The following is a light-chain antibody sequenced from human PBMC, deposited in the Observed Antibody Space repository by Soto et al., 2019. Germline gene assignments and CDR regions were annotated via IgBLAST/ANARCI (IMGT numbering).Light chain of an antibody. Sequence: QSALTQPASVSGSPGQSITISFTGTSSDVGGYNYVSWYQQHPGKAPKLMIYDVSNRPSGVSNRFSGSKSGNTASLTISGLQAEDEADYYCSSYTNVVFGGGTKLTVL. CDR3: SSYTNVV. J-gene: IGLJ2*01. CDR1: SSDVGGYNY. CDR2: DVS. V-gene: IGLV2-14*01.